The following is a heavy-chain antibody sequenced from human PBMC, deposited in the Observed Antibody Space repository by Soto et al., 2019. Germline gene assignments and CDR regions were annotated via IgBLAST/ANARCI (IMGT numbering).Heavy chain of an antibody. V-gene: IGHV3-23*01. CDR2: ISGSGGST. CDR3: AKFYYDFWSGYLYFQH. J-gene: IGHJ1*01. Sequence: EVQLLESGGGLVQPGGSLRLSCAASGFTFSSYAISWVRQAPGKGLEWVSAISGSGGSTYYADSVKGRFTIPRDNSKNTLYLQMNSLRAEDTAVYYCAKFYYDFWSGYLYFQHWGQGTLVTVSS. CDR1: GFTFSSYA. D-gene: IGHD3-3*01.